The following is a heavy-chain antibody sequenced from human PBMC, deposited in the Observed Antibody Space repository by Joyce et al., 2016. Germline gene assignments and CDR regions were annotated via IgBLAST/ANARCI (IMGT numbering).Heavy chain of an antibody. CDR3: AAAPDYYDSSGYYYSAFDI. D-gene: IGHD3-22*01. V-gene: IGHV1-58*02. Sequence: QMQLVQSGPEVKKPGTSVKVSCKASGFTFTSSAMQWVRQDRGQRLEWIGWIVVGSGNTNYAQKFQERVTMTRDMSTSTAYMELSSLRSEDMAVYYCAAAPDYYDSSGYYYSAFDIWGQGTMVTVSS. CDR1: GFTFTSSA. J-gene: IGHJ3*02. CDR2: IVVGSGNT.